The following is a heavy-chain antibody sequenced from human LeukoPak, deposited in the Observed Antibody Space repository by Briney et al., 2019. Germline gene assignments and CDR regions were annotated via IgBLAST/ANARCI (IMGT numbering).Heavy chain of an antibody. V-gene: IGHV1-18*01. CDR1: GYTFTSYG. CDR2: ISAYNGNT. CDR3: ARDGYSSSWYSNNWFDP. D-gene: IGHD6-13*01. J-gene: IGHJ5*02. Sequence: ASVKVSCEASGYTFTSYGISWVRQAPGQGLEWMGWISAYNGNTNYAQKLQGRVTMTTDTSTSTAYMKLRSLRSDDTAVYYCARDGYSSSWYSNNWFDPWGQGTLVTVSS.